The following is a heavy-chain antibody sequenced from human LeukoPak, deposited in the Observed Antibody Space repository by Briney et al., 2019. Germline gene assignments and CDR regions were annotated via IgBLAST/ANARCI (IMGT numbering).Heavy chain of an antibody. Sequence: PSETLSLTCTVSGGSISSSSYYWGWIRQPPGKGLEWIGSIYYSGSTYYNPSLKSRVTISVDTSKNQFSLKLSSVTAADTAVYYCASIPYYYYGMGVWGQGTTVTVSS. CDR1: GGSISSSSYY. D-gene: IGHD2-2*02. CDR2: IYYSGST. J-gene: IGHJ6*02. V-gene: IGHV4-39*01. CDR3: ASIPYYYYGMGV.